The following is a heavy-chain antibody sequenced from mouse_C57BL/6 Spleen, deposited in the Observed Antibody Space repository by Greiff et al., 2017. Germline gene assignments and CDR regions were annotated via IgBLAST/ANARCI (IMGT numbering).Heavy chain of an antibody. V-gene: IGHV3-3*01. D-gene: IGHD2-1*01. CDR2: TFYSGIT. J-gene: IGHJ4*01. Sequence: VQLKESGPSLVRPSQTLSLTCTVTGFSINSDCYWIWIRQFPGNKLEYIGYTFYSGITYYNPSLESRTYITRDTSKNQFSLKLSSVTTEDTATYYCARGDGNYSYYYAMDYWGQGTSVTVSS. CDR1: GFSINSDCY. CDR3: ARGDGNYSYYYAMDY.